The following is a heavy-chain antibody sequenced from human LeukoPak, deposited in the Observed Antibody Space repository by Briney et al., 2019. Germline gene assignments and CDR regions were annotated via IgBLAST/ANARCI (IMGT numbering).Heavy chain of an antibody. J-gene: IGHJ4*02. D-gene: IGHD4-17*01. Sequence: SETLSLTCTVSGGSISSGSYYWSWIRQPAGKGLEWIGRIYTSGSTNYNPSLKSRVTLSVDTSKNQFSLKLSSVTAADTAVYYCARENSYGDYIDYWGQGTLVTVSS. CDR3: ARENSYGDYIDY. V-gene: IGHV4-61*02. CDR1: GGSISSGSYY. CDR2: IYTSGST.